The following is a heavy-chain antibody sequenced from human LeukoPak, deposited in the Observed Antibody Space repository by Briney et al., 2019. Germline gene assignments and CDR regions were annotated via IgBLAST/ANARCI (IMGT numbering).Heavy chain of an antibody. Sequence: PSETLSLTCTVSGGSISSSSYYWGWIRQPPGKGLEWIGSIYYSGSTYYNPSLKSRVTISVDTSKNQFSLKLSSVTAADTAVYYCARDRPRGAYYYDSSDRDAFDIWGQGTMVTVSS. J-gene: IGHJ3*02. CDR2: IYYSGST. CDR3: ARDRPRGAYYYDSSDRDAFDI. V-gene: IGHV4-39*07. D-gene: IGHD3-22*01. CDR1: GGSISSSSYY.